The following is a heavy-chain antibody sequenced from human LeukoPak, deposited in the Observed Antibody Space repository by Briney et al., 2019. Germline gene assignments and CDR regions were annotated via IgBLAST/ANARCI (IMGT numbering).Heavy chain of an antibody. Sequence: PSETLSLTCTVSGGSISSSSYYWGWIRQPPGKGLEWIGSIYYSGSTYYNPSLKSRVTISVDTSKNQFSLKLSSVTAADTAVYYCARVQLAFSYYYYYMDVWGKGTTVTVSS. CDR2: IYYSGST. CDR1: GGSISSSSYY. CDR3: ARVQLAFSYYYYYMDV. V-gene: IGHV4-39*07. J-gene: IGHJ6*03. D-gene: IGHD6-6*01.